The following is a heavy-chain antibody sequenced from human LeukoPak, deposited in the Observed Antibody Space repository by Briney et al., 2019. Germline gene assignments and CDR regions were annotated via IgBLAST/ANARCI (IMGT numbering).Heavy chain of an antibody. CDR2: INTNTGNP. CDR3: AREGRASLAYCGGDCYSYYMDV. V-gene: IGHV7-4-1*02. CDR1: GYTFTSYA. D-gene: IGHD2-21*02. J-gene: IGHJ6*03. Sequence: ASVKVSCKASGYTFTSYAMNWVRQAPGQGLEWMGWINTNTGNPTYAQGFTGRVVFSLDTSVSTAYLQISSLKAEDTAVYSCAREGRASLAYCGGDCYSYYMDVWGKGTTVTVSS.